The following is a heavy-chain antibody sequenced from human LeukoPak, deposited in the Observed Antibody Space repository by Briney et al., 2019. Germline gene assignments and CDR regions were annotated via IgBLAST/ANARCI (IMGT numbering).Heavy chain of an antibody. D-gene: IGHD6-19*01. CDR3: ARVAGWHWFDP. CDR2: IRPSGDNT. J-gene: IGHJ5*02. V-gene: IGHV3-23*01. Sequence: GGTLRLSCAASGFSFSSYGKTWVRQAPGRGLEWVSSIRPSGDNTYYGDSVKGRFTISRDNSKNTVYLQMNNMRVDDTAVYYCARVAGWHWFDPWGQGTLVTVSS. CDR1: GFSFSSYG.